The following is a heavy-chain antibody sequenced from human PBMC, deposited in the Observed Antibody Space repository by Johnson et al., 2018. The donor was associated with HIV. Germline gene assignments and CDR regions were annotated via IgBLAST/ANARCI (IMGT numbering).Heavy chain of an antibody. D-gene: IGHD4-17*01. J-gene: IGHJ3*02. V-gene: IGHV3-30*02. CDR2: IRFDGSKK. CDR3: AKNRDCGDGDGFDM. CDR1: GFTFSSYG. Sequence: QVQLVESGGGVVQPGGSLRLSCAASGFTFSSYGMHWVRQTPGKGLEWVAFIRFDGSKKYYAESVKGRFTISRDNSKTTLYLQMNSLESEDTAVYYCAKNRDCGDGDGFDMWGQGTMVTVSS.